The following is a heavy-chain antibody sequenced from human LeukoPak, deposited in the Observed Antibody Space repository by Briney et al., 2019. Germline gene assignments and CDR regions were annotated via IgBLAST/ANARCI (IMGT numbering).Heavy chain of an antibody. CDR2: INHSGST. CDR1: GGSFSGYY. J-gene: IGHJ5*02. V-gene: IGHV4-34*01. Sequence: PSETLSLACAVYGGSFSGYYWSWIRQPPGKGLEWLGEINHSGSTNYNPSLKSRVAISVDTSKNQFSLKLSSVTAADTAVYYCARGRPWLIPRRDNWFDPWGQGTLVTVSS. CDR3: ARGRPWLIPRRDNWFDP. D-gene: IGHD6-19*01.